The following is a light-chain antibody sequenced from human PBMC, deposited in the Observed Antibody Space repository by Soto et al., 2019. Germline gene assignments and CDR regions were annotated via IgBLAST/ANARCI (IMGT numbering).Light chain of an antibody. CDR2: GAS. CDR1: QSVSNNY. CDR3: QQYGSSPWT. V-gene: IGKV3-20*01. J-gene: IGKJ1*01. Sequence: CRASQSVSNNYLAWYQQKPGQAPRLLICGASSRATGIPDRFSGSGSGTDFTLTISRLEPEDFAVYYCQQYGSSPWTFGQGTKVDIK.